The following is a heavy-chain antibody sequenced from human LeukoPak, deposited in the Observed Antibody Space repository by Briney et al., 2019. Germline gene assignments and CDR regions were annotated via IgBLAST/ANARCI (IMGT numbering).Heavy chain of an antibody. CDR3: ARAVAGTWYYFDY. D-gene: IGHD6-19*01. CDR2: IKQDGSEK. V-gene: IGHV3-7*01. J-gene: IGHJ4*02. Sequence: GGSLRLSCAASGFTFSSYWMSWVRQAPGKGLEWVANIKQDGSEKYYVDSVKGRFTISRDNAKNSLYLQMNSLRAEDTAVYYCARAVAGTWYYFDYWGQGTLVTVSS. CDR1: GFTFSSYW.